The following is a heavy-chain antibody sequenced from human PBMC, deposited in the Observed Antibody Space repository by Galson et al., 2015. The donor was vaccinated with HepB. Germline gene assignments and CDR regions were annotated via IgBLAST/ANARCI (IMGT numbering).Heavy chain of an antibody. D-gene: IGHD6-19*01. V-gene: IGHV1-8*01. J-gene: IGHJ6*02. CDR3: ARHVRSGWYFYYYGMDV. CDR1: GYNFSSYD. CDR2: MNPNSGNT. Sequence: SVKVSCKASGYNFSSYDINWVRQATGQGLEWMGWMNPNSGNTGYAQKFQGRVTMTRNTSISTAYMELSSLRSEDTAVYYCARHVRSGWYFYYYGMDVWGQGTTVTVSS.